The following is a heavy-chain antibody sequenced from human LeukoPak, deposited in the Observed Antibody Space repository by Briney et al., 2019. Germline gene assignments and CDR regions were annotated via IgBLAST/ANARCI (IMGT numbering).Heavy chain of an antibody. CDR2: ISRSGSTK. CDR1: GFTFRDYN. D-gene: IGHD2-15*01. V-gene: IGHV3-11*01. Sequence: PGGSLRLSCAASGFTFRDYNMRWLRQAPGKGLEWVSSISRSGSTKYYADSVKGRFTISRDNAKNSLFLQMNSLRAEDTAVYYCARVLRYCSGGNCYSGGLGYMDVWGKGTTVTISS. CDR3: ARVLRYCSGGNCYSGGLGYMDV. J-gene: IGHJ6*03.